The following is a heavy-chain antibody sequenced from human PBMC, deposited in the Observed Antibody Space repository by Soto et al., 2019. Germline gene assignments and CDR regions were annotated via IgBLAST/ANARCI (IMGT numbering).Heavy chain of an antibody. D-gene: IGHD5-18*01. CDR2: VSYDGDNE. J-gene: IGHJ4*02. Sequence: GGSLRLSCVASGFTFSNYAMHWVRQAPGKGLEWVAIVSYDGDNEYYADSVRGRFFISRDNSRNTLYLQTSSLRHEDTAVYYCARDYSSYGPFDYWGQGTLVTVSS. CDR1: GFTFSNYA. V-gene: IGHV3-30*03. CDR3: ARDYSSYGPFDY.